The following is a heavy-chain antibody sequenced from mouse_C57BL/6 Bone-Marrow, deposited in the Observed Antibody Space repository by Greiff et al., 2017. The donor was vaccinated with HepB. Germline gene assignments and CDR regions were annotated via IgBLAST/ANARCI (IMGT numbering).Heavy chain of an antibody. CDR1: GFSFNTYA. Sequence: DVMLVESGGGLVQPKGSLKLSCAASGFSFNTYAMNWVRQAPGKGLEWVARIRSKSNNYATYYADSVKDRFTISRDDSESMLYLQMNNLKTEDTAMYYCVRHGRYYGSSSHWYFDVWGTGTTVTVSS. CDR3: VRHGRYYGSSSHWYFDV. CDR2: IRSKSNNYAT. J-gene: IGHJ1*03. V-gene: IGHV10-1*01. D-gene: IGHD1-1*01.